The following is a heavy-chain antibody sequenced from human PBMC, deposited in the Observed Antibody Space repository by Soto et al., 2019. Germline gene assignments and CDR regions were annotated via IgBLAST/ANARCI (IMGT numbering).Heavy chain of an antibody. CDR1: GFTFSYYE. CDR3: ARSSGAYRPFDS. V-gene: IGHV3-48*03. Sequence: GGSLRLSCAASGFTFSYYEMNWVRQAPGKGLEWVSHISGIDGSIYYADSVKGRFTISTDNAKNSLYLQMNSLRAEDTAVYYCARSSGAYRPFDSWGQGTQVTVSS. D-gene: IGHD2-15*01. CDR2: ISGIDGSI. J-gene: IGHJ4*02.